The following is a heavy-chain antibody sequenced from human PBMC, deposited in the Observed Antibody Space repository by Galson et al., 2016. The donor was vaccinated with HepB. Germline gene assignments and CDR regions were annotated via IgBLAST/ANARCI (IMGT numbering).Heavy chain of an antibody. J-gene: IGHJ4*02. D-gene: IGHD2/OR15-2a*01. CDR2: DSVHGGRK. V-gene: IGHV3-30*18. CDR1: GFTFNNYG. CDR3: AKRHEYCPPVGCSVDY. Sequence: SLRLSCAASGFTFNNYGMTWVRQAPGKGLEWVAADSVHGGRKWYADSVKGRFTISRDIPNNMLFLQMSSLRADDTAVYYCAKRHEYCPPVGCSVDYWGQGTLVSVSS.